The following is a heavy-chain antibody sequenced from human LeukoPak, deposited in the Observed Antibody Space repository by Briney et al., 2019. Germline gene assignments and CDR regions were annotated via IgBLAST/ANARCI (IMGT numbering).Heavy chain of an antibody. CDR3: ARGLPGGY. D-gene: IGHD3-10*01. V-gene: IGHV4-34*01. J-gene: IGHJ4*02. Sequence: SETLSLTCTVYGGSFSGYYWSWIRQPPGKGLEWIGEINHSGSTNYNPSLKSRVTISVDTSKNQFSLKLSSVTAADTAVYYCARGLPGGYWGQGTLVTVSS. CDR2: INHSGST. CDR1: GGSFSGYY.